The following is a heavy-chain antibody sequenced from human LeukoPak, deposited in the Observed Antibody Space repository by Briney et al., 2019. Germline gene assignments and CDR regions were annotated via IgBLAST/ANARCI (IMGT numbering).Heavy chain of an antibody. Sequence: SQTLSLTCAISGDSVSRNNGAWNWIRQSPSRGLEWLGRTYYRSKWYNDYAESVKSRISINPVTSKNQFSLQLNSVTPEDTAVYYCARDVYDSSGYYSILDYWGQGTLVTVSS. CDR2: TYYRSKWYN. CDR3: ARDVYDSSGYYSILDY. CDR1: GDSVSRNNGA. D-gene: IGHD3-22*01. V-gene: IGHV6-1*01. J-gene: IGHJ4*02.